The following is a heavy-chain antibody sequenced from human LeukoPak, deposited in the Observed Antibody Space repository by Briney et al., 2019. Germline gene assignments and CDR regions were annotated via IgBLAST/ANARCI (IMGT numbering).Heavy chain of an antibody. Sequence: SETLSLTCAVYGGSFSGYYWSWIRQPPGKGLEWIGEINHSGSTNYNPSLKSRVTISVDTSENQFSLKLSSVTAADTAVYYCARGLTHYWYFDLWGRGTLVTVSS. J-gene: IGHJ2*01. V-gene: IGHV4-34*01. CDR3: ARGLTHYWYFDL. CDR1: GGSFSGYY. CDR2: INHSGST.